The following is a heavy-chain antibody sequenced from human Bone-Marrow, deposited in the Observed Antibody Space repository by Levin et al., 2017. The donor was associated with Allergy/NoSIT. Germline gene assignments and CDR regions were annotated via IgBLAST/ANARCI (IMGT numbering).Heavy chain of an antibody. CDR1: GFTVSHNY. D-gene: IGHD2-15*01. Sequence: QHGESLKISCAASGFTVSHNYMSWVRQAPGKGLEWVSVIYAGGNTYYADSVKGRFTISRDNSKNTLYLRMNSLRAEDTAVYYCARDPRYCSGGSCYYYAFDIWGQGTMVTVSS. V-gene: IGHV3-53*01. CDR3: ARDPRYCSGGSCYYYAFDI. J-gene: IGHJ3*02. CDR2: IYAGGNT.